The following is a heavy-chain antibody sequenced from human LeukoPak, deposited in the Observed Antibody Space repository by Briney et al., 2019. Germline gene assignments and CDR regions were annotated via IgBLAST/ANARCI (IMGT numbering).Heavy chain of an antibody. CDR2: INPNSGGT. Sequence: ASVKVSCKASGYTFTGYYMHWVRQAPGQGLEWMGWINPNSGGTNYAQKFQGRVTMTRDTSISTAYMELSRLRSDDTAVYYCATRDADRPYNWLDSWGHGTLVTVSS. J-gene: IGHJ5*01. CDR3: ATRDADRPYNWLDS. CDR1: GYTFTGYY. V-gene: IGHV1-2*02.